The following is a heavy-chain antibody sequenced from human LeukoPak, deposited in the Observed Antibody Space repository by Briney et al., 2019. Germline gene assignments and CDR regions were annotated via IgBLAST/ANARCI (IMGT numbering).Heavy chain of an antibody. V-gene: IGHV4-34*01. J-gene: IGHJ4*02. Sequence: SETLSLTCAFYGESFSGYYWSWIRQPPGKGLQWIGEINHSGNTNYNPSLKSRVTISLDRSKSQFSLKLSSVTAADTAVYYCARVRRGSYYFDYWGQGTLVTVSS. CDR2: INHSGNT. CDR3: ARVRRGSYYFDY. D-gene: IGHD1-26*01. CDR1: GESFSGYY.